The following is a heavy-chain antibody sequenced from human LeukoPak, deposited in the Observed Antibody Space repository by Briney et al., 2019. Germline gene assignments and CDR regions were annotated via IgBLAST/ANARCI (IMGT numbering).Heavy chain of an antibody. D-gene: IGHD2-15*01. J-gene: IGHJ3*02. Sequence: PSETLSLTCTVYGGSISSHYWSWIRQPPGKGLEWIGYIYYSGITNYNPSLKSRVTISVDTSKNQFSLKLSSVTAADTAVYYCARMGSRGAFDIWGQGTMVTVSS. CDR2: IYYSGIT. CDR1: GGSISSHY. CDR3: ARMGSRGAFDI. V-gene: IGHV4-59*11.